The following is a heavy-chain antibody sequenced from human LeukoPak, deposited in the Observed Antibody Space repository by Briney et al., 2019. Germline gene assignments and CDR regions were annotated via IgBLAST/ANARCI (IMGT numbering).Heavy chain of an antibody. J-gene: IGHJ5*02. Sequence: SETLSLTCTVSDGSISSSSHYWGWIRQPPGKGLEWFGSIYYSGTTYYNPSLKSRVTISVDTSKNQFSLKLSSVTAADTAVYYCARHQKANWGPWGQGTLVTVSS. D-gene: IGHD7-27*01. CDR1: DGSISSSSHY. V-gene: IGHV4-39*01. CDR2: IYYSGTT. CDR3: ARHQKANWGP.